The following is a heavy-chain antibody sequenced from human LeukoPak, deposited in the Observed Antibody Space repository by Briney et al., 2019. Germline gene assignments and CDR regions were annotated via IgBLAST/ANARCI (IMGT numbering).Heavy chain of an antibody. CDR2: INGDGSST. D-gene: IGHD4-23*01. CDR1: GFTFSSYW. V-gene: IGHV3-74*01. CDR3: ARDYGGAYFDY. J-gene: IGHJ4*02. Sequence: GGSLRLSCAASGFTFSSYWMHWVRQAPGKGLVWVSRINGDGSSTSYADSVKGRFTISRDNAKNTLYLQMNSLRAEDTAVYYCARDYGGAYFDYWGQGTLVTVSS.